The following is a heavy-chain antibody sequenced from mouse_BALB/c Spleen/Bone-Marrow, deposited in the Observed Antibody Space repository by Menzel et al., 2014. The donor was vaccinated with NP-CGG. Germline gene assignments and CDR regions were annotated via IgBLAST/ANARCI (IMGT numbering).Heavy chain of an antibody. CDR1: GYAFTSYN. D-gene: IGHD1-1*01. V-gene: IGHV1S135*01. CDR2: IDPYNGGT. Sequence: EVQLQQSGPELVKPGASVKVSCKASGYAFTSYNMYWVKQSHGKSLEWIGHIDPYNGGTSYNQKFKGKATLTVDKSSSTAYVHLNSLTSEDSAVYYCAREDYGSGFAYWGQGTLVTVSA. CDR3: AREDYGSGFAY. J-gene: IGHJ3*01.